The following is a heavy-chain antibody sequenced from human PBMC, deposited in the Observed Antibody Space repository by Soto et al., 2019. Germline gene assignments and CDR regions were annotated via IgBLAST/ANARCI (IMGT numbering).Heavy chain of an antibody. CDR3: ARLAVGYDFWTSDYYYYYGMDV. CDR1: GSSISSYY. Sequence: SETLSLTCTVSGSSISSYYWSWIRQPPGKGLEWIGYIYYSGSTNYNPSLKSRVTISVDTSKNQFSLKLSSVTAADTAVYYCARLAVGYDFWTSDYYYYYGMDVWGQGTTVTVSS. D-gene: IGHD3-3*01. J-gene: IGHJ6*02. V-gene: IGHV4-59*01. CDR2: IYYSGST.